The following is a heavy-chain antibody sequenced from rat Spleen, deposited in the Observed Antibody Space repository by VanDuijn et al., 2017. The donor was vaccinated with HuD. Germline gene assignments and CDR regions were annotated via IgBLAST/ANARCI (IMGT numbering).Heavy chain of an antibody. Sequence: EVQLVETGGGVVQPGKSLKLSCVASGFTFSRYWMYWVRQAPGKGLEWVSSIDTDGSRTYYPDSVRGRFTISRDNAENTAYLQMNSLWSEDTATYYCAVAGYGYWGQGVVVTVSS. CDR3: AVAGYGY. D-gene: IGHD4-3*01. V-gene: IGHV5-58*01. CDR1: GFTFSRYW. J-gene: IGHJ2*01. CDR2: IDTDGSRT.